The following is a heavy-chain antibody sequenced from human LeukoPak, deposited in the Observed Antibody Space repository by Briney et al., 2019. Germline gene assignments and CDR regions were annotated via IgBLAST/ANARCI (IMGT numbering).Heavy chain of an antibody. CDR3: VVFWSGASHN. CDR2: IYYSGST. CDR1: GGSISSSSYY. J-gene: IGHJ4*02. Sequence: SETLSLTCTVSGGSISSSSYYSGWIRQPPGKGLEWIGSIYYSGSTYYNPSLKSRVTISVDTSKNQFSLRLSSVTAADTAVYYGVVFWSGASHNWGQGTLVTVSS. V-gene: IGHV4-39*01. D-gene: IGHD3-3*01.